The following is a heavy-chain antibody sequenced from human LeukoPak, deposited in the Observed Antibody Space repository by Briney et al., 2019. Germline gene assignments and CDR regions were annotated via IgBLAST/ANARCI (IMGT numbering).Heavy chain of an antibody. D-gene: IGHD6-13*01. Sequence: SETLSLTCTVSGGSISSSSYYWGWIRQPPGKGLEWIGSIYYSGSTYYNPSLKGRVTISVDTSKNQFSLKLSSVTAADTAVYYCVRQSKGSWDYYYFDYWGQGTLVTVSS. V-gene: IGHV4-39*01. CDR2: IYYSGST. J-gene: IGHJ4*02. CDR3: VRQSKGSWDYYYFDY. CDR1: GGSISSSSYY.